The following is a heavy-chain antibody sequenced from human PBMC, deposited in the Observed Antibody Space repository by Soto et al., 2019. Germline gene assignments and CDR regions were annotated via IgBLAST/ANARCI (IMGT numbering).Heavy chain of an antibody. Sequence: QVQLVQSGAEVKKPGSSVKVSCQAAGGTFNTYSINWVRQAPGQGLEWMGRIIPIVGIAKYAQKFQGRVAXTAXXSXRTAYMMEVNSLRPEDTAMYYCARAMVVGATGAFDIWGQGTMVTVSS. CDR1: GGTFNTYS. CDR3: ARAMVVGATGAFDI. J-gene: IGHJ3*02. CDR2: IIPIVGIA. V-gene: IGHV1-69*02. D-gene: IGHD2-15*01.